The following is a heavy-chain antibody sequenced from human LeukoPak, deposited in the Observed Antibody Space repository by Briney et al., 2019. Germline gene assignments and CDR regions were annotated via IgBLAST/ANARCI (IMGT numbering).Heavy chain of an antibody. D-gene: IGHD3-16*02. V-gene: IGHV4-59*01. J-gene: IGHJ4*02. CDR1: GGSISSYY. CDR3: ARVVRLGELSSDLFDY. Sequence: SETLSLTCTVSGGSISSYYWSWIRQPPGKGLEWIGYIYYSGSTNYNPSLKSRVTISVDTSKNQFSLKLSSVSAADTAVYYCARVVRLGELSSDLFDYWGQGTLVTVSS. CDR2: IYYSGST.